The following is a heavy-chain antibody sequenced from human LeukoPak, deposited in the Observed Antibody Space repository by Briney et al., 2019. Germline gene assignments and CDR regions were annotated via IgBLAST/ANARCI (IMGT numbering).Heavy chain of an antibody. Sequence: ASVKVSCKASGYTFTGYYMHWVRQAPGQGLEWMGWINPNSGGTNYAQKLQGRVTMTRDTSISTAYMELSRLRSDDTVVYYCARARGYSGYDPDNWFDPWGQGTLVTVSS. D-gene: IGHD5-12*01. CDR3: ARARGYSGYDPDNWFDP. V-gene: IGHV1-2*02. CDR1: GYTFTGYY. J-gene: IGHJ5*02. CDR2: INPNSGGT.